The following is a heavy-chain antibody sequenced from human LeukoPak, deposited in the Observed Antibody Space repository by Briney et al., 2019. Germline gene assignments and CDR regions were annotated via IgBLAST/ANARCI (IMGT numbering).Heavy chain of an antibody. V-gene: IGHV3-74*01. CDR2: INSDGSST. D-gene: IGHD3-3*01. Sequence: PGGSLRLSSAASGFTFSSYWMHWVRQAPGKGLVWVSRINSDGSSTSYADSVKGRFTISRDNAKNTLYLQMNSLRAEDTAVYYCARQGRVHYDFWSGTDAFDIWGQGTMVTVSS. CDR1: GFTFSSYW. CDR3: ARQGRVHYDFWSGTDAFDI. J-gene: IGHJ3*02.